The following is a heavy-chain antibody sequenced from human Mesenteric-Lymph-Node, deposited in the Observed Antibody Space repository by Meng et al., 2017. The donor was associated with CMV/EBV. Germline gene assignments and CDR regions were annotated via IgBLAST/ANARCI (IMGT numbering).Heavy chain of an antibody. Sequence: SETLSLTCNVSGGSINDFYWSWIRQPPGKGLEWIGYTYYSGSTHYNPSLKSRVTISIDTSKKHFSLRLSSVTAADTAVYYCARDTFDRRNGMDVWGQVTSVTVSS. J-gene: IGHJ6*02. V-gene: IGHV4-59*01. CDR1: GGSINDFY. D-gene: IGHD3-10*01. CDR3: ARDTFDRRNGMDV. CDR2: TYYSGST.